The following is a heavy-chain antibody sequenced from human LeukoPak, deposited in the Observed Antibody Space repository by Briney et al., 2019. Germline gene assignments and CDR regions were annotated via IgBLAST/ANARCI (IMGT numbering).Heavy chain of an antibody. CDR2: IYYSGST. Sequence: PSETLSLTCTVSGVSISSYYWSWIRQPPGKGLEWIGYIYYSGSTNYNPSLKSRVTISVDTSKNQFSLKLSSVTAADTAVYYCAREVMITFGGVIDLTGMDVWGKGTTVTVSS. CDR1: GVSISSYY. V-gene: IGHV4-59*01. D-gene: IGHD3-16*02. J-gene: IGHJ6*03. CDR3: AREVMITFGGVIDLTGMDV.